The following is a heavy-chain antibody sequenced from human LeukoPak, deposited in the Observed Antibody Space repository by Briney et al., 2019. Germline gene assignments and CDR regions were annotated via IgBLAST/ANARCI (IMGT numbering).Heavy chain of an antibody. Sequence: GGSLRLSCAASGFTFSSYAMSWVRQAPGKGLEWVSAISGSGGSTYYADSVKGRFTISRDNSKNTLYLQMNSLRAEDTAVYYCAKDPDPYSSSWYIRADYWGQGTLVTVSS. D-gene: IGHD6-13*01. J-gene: IGHJ4*02. V-gene: IGHV3-23*01. CDR2: ISGSGGST. CDR3: AKDPDPYSSSWYIRADY. CDR1: GFTFSSYA.